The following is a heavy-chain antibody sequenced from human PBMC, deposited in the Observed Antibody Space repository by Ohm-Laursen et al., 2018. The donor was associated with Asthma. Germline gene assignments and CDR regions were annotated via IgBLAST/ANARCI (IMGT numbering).Heavy chain of an antibody. J-gene: IGHJ3*01. V-gene: IGHV3-7*01. CDR2: IKQDASEK. CDR1: GYSFSLYS. CDR3: VRDTRFAFHF. Sequence: SLRLSCAASGYSFSLYSIHWIRQAPGKGLEWVANIKQDASEKYYLDSVRGRFTTSRDNAENSVFLQMNSLRAEDTAIYYCVRDTRFAFHFWGQGTMVTVSS.